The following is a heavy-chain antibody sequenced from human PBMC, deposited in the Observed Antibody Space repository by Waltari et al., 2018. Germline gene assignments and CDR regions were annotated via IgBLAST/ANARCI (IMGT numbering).Heavy chain of an antibody. D-gene: IGHD3-3*02. J-gene: IGHJ4*02. CDR1: GFTFSSYE. CDR3: ARLASISGSGRAHFFDS. Sequence: EVQLVESGGTLVQPGGSLRLSCAASGFTFSSYEMSWVRQAPGKGLECLSYISRSGVTKCHAASVKGRFTMSRDNAENSVYLQMTSLTVEDTALYYCARLASISGSGRAHFFDSWGQGTLVTVSS. CDR2: ISRSGVTK. V-gene: IGHV3-48*03.